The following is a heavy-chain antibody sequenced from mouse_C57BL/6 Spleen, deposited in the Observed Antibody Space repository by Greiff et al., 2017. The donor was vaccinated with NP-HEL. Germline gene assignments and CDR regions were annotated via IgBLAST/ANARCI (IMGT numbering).Heavy chain of an antibody. CDR1: GYTFTDYE. D-gene: IGHD2-4*01. V-gene: IGHV1-15*01. CDR3: TRSRDYDDAMDY. CDR2: IDPETGGT. J-gene: IGHJ4*01. Sequence: QVQLQQSGAELVRPGASVTLSCKASGYTFTDYEMHWVKQTPVHGLEWIGAIDPETGGTAYNQKFKGKAILTADKSSSTAYMELRSLTSEDSAVYYCTRSRDYDDAMDYWGQGTSVTVSS.